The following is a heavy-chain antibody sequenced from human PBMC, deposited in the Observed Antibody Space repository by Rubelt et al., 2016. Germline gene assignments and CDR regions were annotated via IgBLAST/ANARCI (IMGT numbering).Heavy chain of an antibody. CDR2: INAGNGNT. V-gene: IGHV1-3*01. CDR3: ARSKDTAMVTDADWYFDL. D-gene: IGHD5-18*01. CDR1: GYTFTSYA. Sequence: QVQLVQSGVEVKKPGASVKVSCKASGYTFTSYAMHWVRQAPGQRLEWMGWINAGNGNTKYSQKFQGRVTITRDTSASTDYMELSSLRSEDTAVYYCARSKDTAMVTDADWYFDLWGRGTLVTVSS. J-gene: IGHJ2*01.